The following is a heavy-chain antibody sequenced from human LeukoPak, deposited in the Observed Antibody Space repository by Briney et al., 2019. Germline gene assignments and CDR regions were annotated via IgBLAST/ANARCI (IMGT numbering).Heavy chain of an antibody. CDR3: ARGSLNYYASGSSYMVF. V-gene: IGHV3-48*02. D-gene: IGHD3-10*01. Sequence: GGSLRLSCAASGFSLSGYSMNWVRQTPGKGLEWISYISSSMSITYYADSVKGRFTISRDNAKNSLYLQMNGLTDEDTAVYYCARGSLNYYASGSSYMVFWGQGTLVTVSS. CDR1: GFSLSGYS. J-gene: IGHJ4*02. CDR2: ISSSMSIT.